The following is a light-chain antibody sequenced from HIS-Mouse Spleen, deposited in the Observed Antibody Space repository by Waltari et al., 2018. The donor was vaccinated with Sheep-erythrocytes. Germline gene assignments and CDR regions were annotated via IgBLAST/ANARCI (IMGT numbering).Light chain of an antibody. CDR3: MQALQTPLT. CDR1: QSVSSY. V-gene: IGKV3-11*01. CDR2: DAS. Sequence: EIVFTQSPATLSLSPGERATLSCRASQSVSSYLAWYQQKPGQAPRLLIYDASNRATGIPARFSGSGSGTDFTLTISSLEPEDFAVYYCMQALQTPLTFGQGTKLEIK. J-gene: IGKJ2*01.